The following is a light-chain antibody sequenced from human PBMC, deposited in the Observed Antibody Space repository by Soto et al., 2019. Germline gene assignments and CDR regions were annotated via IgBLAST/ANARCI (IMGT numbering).Light chain of an antibody. Sequence: DIQMTQSPSTLSASVGDRVTITCRASQRISSWLAWYQQKPGKAPTLLIYRASSLESGVPSRFSGSGSGTEFTLTISSLHPDDFATYYCQQYNSLTWTFGQGTKVEIK. CDR2: RAS. CDR3: QQYNSLTWT. V-gene: IGKV1-5*03. CDR1: QRISSW. J-gene: IGKJ1*01.